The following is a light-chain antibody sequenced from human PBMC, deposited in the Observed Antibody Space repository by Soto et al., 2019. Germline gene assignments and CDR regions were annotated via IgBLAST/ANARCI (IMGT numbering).Light chain of an antibody. Sequence: QSALTQPPSASGSPGQSVTISCTGTSSDVGAYNYVSLYQQHAGKAPKLVIYEVTKRPSGVPDRFSGSKSANTASLTVSGLQAEDEADYYCSSFASSNTWVFGGGTQLTVL. CDR2: EVT. CDR1: SSDVGAYNY. CDR3: SSFASSNTWV. J-gene: IGLJ7*01. V-gene: IGLV2-8*01.